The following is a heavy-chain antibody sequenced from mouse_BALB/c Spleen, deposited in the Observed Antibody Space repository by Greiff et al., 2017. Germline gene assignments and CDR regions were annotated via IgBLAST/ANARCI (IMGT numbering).Heavy chain of an antibody. Sequence: VKLVESGPGLVAPSQSLSITCTVSGFSLTSYGVHWVRQPPGKGLEWLGVIWAGGSTNYNSALMSRLSISKDNSKSQVFLKMNSLQTDDTAMYYCARNDGYDDAMDYWGQGTSVTVSS. CDR2: IWAGGST. D-gene: IGHD2-2*01. CDR1: GFSLTSYG. V-gene: IGHV2-9*02. CDR3: ARNDGYDDAMDY. J-gene: IGHJ4*01.